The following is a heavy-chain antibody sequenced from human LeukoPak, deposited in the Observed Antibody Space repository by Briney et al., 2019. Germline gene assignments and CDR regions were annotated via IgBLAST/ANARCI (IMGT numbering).Heavy chain of an antibody. V-gene: IGHV3-23*01. J-gene: IGHJ4*02. CDR3: AREPLLWFGELSHYFDY. CDR1: GFTFSRYV. Sequence: AGGSLRLSCVVSGFTFSRYVMSWVRQAPGKGLEWVSTISGSGSRTYDADSVKGRFTFSRDNSKSTLYLQMNSLRAEDMAVYYCAREPLLWFGELSHYFDYWGQGTLVTVSS. CDR2: ISGSGSRT. D-gene: IGHD3-10*01.